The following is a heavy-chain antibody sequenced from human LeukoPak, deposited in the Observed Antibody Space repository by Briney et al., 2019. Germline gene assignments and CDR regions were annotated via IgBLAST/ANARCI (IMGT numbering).Heavy chain of an antibody. Sequence: GGSLRLSCVVSGITVSNYGMSWVRQAPGKGLEWVSGISESGGGTEYADSVKGRFTISRDNSLNTVYLQMNSLRAEDTAVYFCAKRGIVIRGVLIIGFHKEAYYFDYWGQGILVSVSS. J-gene: IGHJ4*02. CDR3: AKRGIVIRGVLIIGFHKEAYYFDY. D-gene: IGHD3-10*01. CDR1: GITVSNYG. CDR2: ISESGGGT. V-gene: IGHV3-23*01.